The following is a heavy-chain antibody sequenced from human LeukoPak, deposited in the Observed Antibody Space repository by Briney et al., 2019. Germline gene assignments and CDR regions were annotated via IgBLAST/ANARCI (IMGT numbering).Heavy chain of an antibody. V-gene: IGHV4-39*01. D-gene: IGHD2-2*01. CDR3: ARQKAEVVPADFDY. CDR2: IYYSGST. CDR1: GGSISSSSYY. Sequence: SETLSLTCTVSGGSISSSSYYWGWIRQPPGKGLEWIGSIYYSGSTYYNPSLKSRVTISVDTSKNQLSLKLSSVTAADTAVYYCARQKAEVVPADFDYWGQGTLVTVSS. J-gene: IGHJ4*02.